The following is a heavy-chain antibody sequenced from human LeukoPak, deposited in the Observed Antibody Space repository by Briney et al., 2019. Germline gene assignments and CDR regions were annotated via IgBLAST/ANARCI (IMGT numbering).Heavy chain of an antibody. Sequence: SETLSLTCAVHDYALTNHFWIWIRQPPGKGLEWIGEILHTGRTHYNPSFESRVTISLDTSKNQFFLNLTSATAADTAVYYCARGPAAVHPWGQGTLVTVSS. CDR1: DYALTNHF. V-gene: IGHV4-34*12. CDR3: ARGPAAVHP. D-gene: IGHD6-13*01. J-gene: IGHJ5*02. CDR2: ILHTGRT.